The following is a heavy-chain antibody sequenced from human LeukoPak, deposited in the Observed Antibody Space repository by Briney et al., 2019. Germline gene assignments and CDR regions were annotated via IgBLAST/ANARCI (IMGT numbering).Heavy chain of an antibody. CDR3: ARIRPYYDFWSGRDSQYYFDY. V-gene: IGHV3-33*01. Sequence: PGGSLRLSCAASGFTFSSYGMHWVRQAPGKGLEWVAVIWYDGSNKYYADSVKGRFTISRDNSKNTLYLQMNSLRAEDTAVYYCARIRPYYDFWSGRDSQYYFDYWGQGTLVTVSS. J-gene: IGHJ4*02. CDR1: GFTFSSYG. CDR2: IWYDGSNK. D-gene: IGHD3-3*01.